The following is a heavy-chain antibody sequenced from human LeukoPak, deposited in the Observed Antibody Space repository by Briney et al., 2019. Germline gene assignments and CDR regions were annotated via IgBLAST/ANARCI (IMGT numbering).Heavy chain of an antibody. CDR3: ARTLSYYDSSVNVGWFDP. J-gene: IGHJ5*02. CDR1: GGSISSYY. CDR2: IYYSGST. D-gene: IGHD3-22*01. V-gene: IGHV4-59*01. Sequence: SETLPLTCTVSGGSISSYYWSWIRQPPGKGLEWIGYIYYSGSTNYNPSLKSRVTISVDTSKNQFSLKLSSVTAADTAVYYCARTLSYYDSSVNVGWFDPWGQGTLVTVSS.